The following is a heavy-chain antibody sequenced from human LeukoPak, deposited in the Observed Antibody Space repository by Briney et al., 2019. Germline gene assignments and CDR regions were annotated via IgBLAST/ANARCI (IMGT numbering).Heavy chain of an antibody. CDR3: ARHQSFIRGVMIGWFDP. Sequence: SETLSLTCTVSRGSINSNTYYWGWIRQPPGKGLEWIATIYYSGSTYYSPSLNSRVTMSEDTSKNQFSLKLSSVTAADTAVYYCARHQSFIRGVMIGWFDPWGQGTQVTVSS. J-gene: IGHJ5*02. CDR2: IYYSGST. D-gene: IGHD3-10*01. CDR1: RGSINSNTYY. V-gene: IGHV4-39*01.